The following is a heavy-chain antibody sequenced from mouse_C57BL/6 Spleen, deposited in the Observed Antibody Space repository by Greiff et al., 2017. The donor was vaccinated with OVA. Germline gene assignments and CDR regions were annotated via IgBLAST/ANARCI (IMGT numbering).Heavy chain of an antibody. V-gene: IGHV1-61*01. D-gene: IGHD1-1*01. CDR1: GYTFTSYW. Sequence: QVQLQQPGAELVRPGSSVKLSCKASGYTFTSYWMDWVKQRPGQGLEWIGNIYPSDSETHYNQKFKDKATLTVDKSSSTAYMQLSSLTSEDSAVYYCARERDYYGGGYWGQGTTLTVSS. CDR3: ARERDYYGGGY. J-gene: IGHJ2*01. CDR2: IYPSDSET.